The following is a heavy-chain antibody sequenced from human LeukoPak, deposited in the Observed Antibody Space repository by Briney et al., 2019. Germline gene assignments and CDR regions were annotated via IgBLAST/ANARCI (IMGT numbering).Heavy chain of an antibody. J-gene: IGHJ6*02. CDR3: ARGPSQYYDILTGFKALKYYYGMDV. CDR1: GGSFSGYY. D-gene: IGHD3-9*01. V-gene: IGHV4-34*01. Sequence: SSETLSLTCAVYGGSFSGYYWSWIRQPPGKGLEWIGEINHSGSTNYNPSLKSRVTISVDTSKNQFSLKLSSVTAADTAVYYCARGPSQYYDILTGFKALKYYYGMDVWGQGTTVTVSS. CDR2: INHSGST.